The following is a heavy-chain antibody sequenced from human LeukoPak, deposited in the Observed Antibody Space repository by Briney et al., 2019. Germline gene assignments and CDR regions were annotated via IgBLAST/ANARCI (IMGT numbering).Heavy chain of an antibody. D-gene: IGHD3-3*01. CDR1: RGSLSSSSYY. CDR3: ARRRMFGLSWTMDV. CDR2: VHYSGGT. J-gene: IGHJ6*03. V-gene: IGHV4-39*01. Sequence: SQTLSLTRTVSRGSLSSSSYYSGWVRQPPGEGLRWIGSVHYSGGTNYNPSLKSRVNISVDTSKNRFSLKVTSLTAADTAVYYCARRRMFGLSWTMDVWGKGITVTVSS.